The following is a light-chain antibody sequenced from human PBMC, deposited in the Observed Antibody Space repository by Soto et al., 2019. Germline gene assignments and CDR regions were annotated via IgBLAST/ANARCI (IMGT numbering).Light chain of an antibody. J-gene: IGKJ3*01. V-gene: IGKV3-20*01. Sequence: EIVLTQSPGTLSFSTGERATISCRASQSVSSNYLAWYQQKPGQAPRLLIYGASSRATGIPDRFSGSGSGTDFTLTISRLEPEDFAVYYCQQYGSSGGAFGPGTKVDLK. CDR2: GAS. CDR1: QSVSSNY. CDR3: QQYGSSGGA.